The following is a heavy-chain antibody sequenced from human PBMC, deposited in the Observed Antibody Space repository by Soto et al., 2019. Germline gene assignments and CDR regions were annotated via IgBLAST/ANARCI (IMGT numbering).Heavy chain of an antibody. J-gene: IGHJ5*02. CDR1: GFTFSSYW. CDR2: IKQDGSEK. V-gene: IGHV3-7*01. D-gene: IGHD3-3*01. CDR3: AGEQITIFGVAPFDP. Sequence: HPGGSLRLSCAASGFTFSSYWMSWVRQAPGKGLEWVANIKQDGSEKYYVDSVKGRFTISRDNAKNSLYLQMNSLRAEDTAVYYCAGEQITIFGVAPFDPWGQGTLVTVSS.